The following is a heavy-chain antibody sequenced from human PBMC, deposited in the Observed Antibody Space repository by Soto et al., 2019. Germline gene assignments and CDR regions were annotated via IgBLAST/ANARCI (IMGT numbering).Heavy chain of an antibody. CDR1: GFTLSSYS. Sequence: EVQLVESGGGLVQPGGSLRLSCAASGFTLSSYSMNWFRQAPGKGLEWVSYISSSSSTIYYADSVKGRFTISRDNAKNSLYLQMNSLRAEETAVYYCAREPDVDTAMALNWFDPWGQGTLVTVSS. CDR3: AREPDVDTAMALNWFDP. J-gene: IGHJ5*02. V-gene: IGHV3-48*01. D-gene: IGHD5-18*01. CDR2: ISSSSSTI.